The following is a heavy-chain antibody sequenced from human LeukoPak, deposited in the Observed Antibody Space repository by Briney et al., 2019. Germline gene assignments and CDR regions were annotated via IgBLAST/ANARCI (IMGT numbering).Heavy chain of an antibody. CDR3: ARQKITVTVSLDS. Sequence: GGSLRLSCSASGFTFSSYSMHWVRQAPGEGLEYVSAISSNGGSTYYADSVKGRFTISRDNAQKTLYLQMNSLRPEDTAGYFCARQKITVTVSLDSWGQGTLVTV. J-gene: IGHJ5*01. CDR1: GFTFSSYS. V-gene: IGHV3-64*04. D-gene: IGHD4-17*01. CDR2: ISSNGGST.